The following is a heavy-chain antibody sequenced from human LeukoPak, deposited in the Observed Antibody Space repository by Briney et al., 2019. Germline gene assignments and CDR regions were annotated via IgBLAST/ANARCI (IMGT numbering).Heavy chain of an antibody. D-gene: IGHD1-26*01. Sequence: GGSLRLSCAASGFTFSSYWMNWARQAPGKGLEWVGRIRTKIEGETTDYAAPVKGRFSISRDDAKTTLYLHMNSLKTEDSAVYYCTTERNWELLRPYGLDIWGQGTTVTVSS. J-gene: IGHJ6*02. V-gene: IGHV3-15*01. CDR3: TTERNWELLRPYGLDI. CDR2: IRTKIEGETT. CDR1: GFTFSSYW.